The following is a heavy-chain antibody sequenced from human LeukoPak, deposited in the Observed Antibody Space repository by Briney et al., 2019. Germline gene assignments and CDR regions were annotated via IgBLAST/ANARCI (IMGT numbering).Heavy chain of an antibody. CDR1: GFTFTNYA. D-gene: IGHD4-17*01. CDR2: ITSGGAP. V-gene: IGHV3-23*01. Sequence: GGSLRPSCAASGFTFTNYAVMWVRQAPGQGLEWVSAITSGGAPRYADSVKGRFTISRGNSKNTLYLQMNSLRAEDTAQYFCARDPNGDYIGAFEFWGQGTGVTVSS. CDR3: ARDPNGDYIGAFEF. J-gene: IGHJ3*01.